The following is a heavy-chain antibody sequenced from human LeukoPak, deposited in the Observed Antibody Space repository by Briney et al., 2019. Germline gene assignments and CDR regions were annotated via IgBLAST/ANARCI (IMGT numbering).Heavy chain of an antibody. CDR2: IYHSGST. Sequence: SETLSLTCAVYGRSFSGYYWGWIRQPPGKGLEWIGSIYHSGSTYYNPSLKSRVTISVDTSKNQFSLKLSSVTAADTAVYYCARDGAVLWRTHLGWDYWGQGTLVTVSS. J-gene: IGHJ4*02. D-gene: IGHD3-10*01. CDR3: ARDGAVLWRTHLGWDY. V-gene: IGHV4-38-2*02. CDR1: GRSFSGYY.